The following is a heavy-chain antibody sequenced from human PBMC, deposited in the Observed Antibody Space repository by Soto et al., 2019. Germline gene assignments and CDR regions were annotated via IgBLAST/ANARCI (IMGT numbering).Heavy chain of an antibody. D-gene: IGHD3-3*01. J-gene: IGHJ4*02. CDR3: ARDQVATIFGVVIIPLDY. CDR2: ISYDGSNK. V-gene: IGHV3-30-3*01. CDR1: GFTFSSYA. Sequence: QVQLVESGGGVVQPGRSLRLSCAASGFTFSSYAMHWVRQAPGKGLEWVAVISYDGSNKYYADSVKGRFTISRDNSKNTLYLQMNSLRAEDTAVYYCARDQVATIFGVVIIPLDYWGQGTLVTVSS.